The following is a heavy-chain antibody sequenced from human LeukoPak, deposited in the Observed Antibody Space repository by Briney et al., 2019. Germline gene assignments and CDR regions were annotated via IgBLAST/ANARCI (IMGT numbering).Heavy chain of an antibody. Sequence: SETLSLTCTVSGGSISGFYWGWLRQPPGRGLEWIAFMYYSGSPRYNPSLKSRVTMSVDTSKNQFSLKLSSVTAADTAVYYCARWGSNMAREKGDHWGQGTLVTVSS. D-gene: IGHD3-10*01. V-gene: IGHV4-59*08. CDR3: ARWGSNMAREKGDH. CDR1: GGSISGFY. J-gene: IGHJ4*02. CDR2: MYYSGSP.